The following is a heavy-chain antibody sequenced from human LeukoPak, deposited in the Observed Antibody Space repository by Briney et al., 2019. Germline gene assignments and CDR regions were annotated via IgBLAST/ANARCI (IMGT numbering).Heavy chain of an antibody. Sequence: VASVKVSCKASGYTFTGYHMHWVRQAPGQGLEWMGWINPNSGGTNYAQKFQGRVTMTRDTSISTAYMELSRLRSDDTAVYYCARDIWELLLLFDYWGQGTLVTVSS. CDR1: GYTFTGYH. CDR3: ARDIWELLLLFDY. CDR2: INPNSGGT. J-gene: IGHJ4*02. D-gene: IGHD1-26*01. V-gene: IGHV1-2*02.